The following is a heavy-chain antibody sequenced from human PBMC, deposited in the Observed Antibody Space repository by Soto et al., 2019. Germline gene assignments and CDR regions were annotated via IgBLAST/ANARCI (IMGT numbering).Heavy chain of an antibody. V-gene: IGHV3-11*05. D-gene: IGHD6-13*01. Sequence: GGSLRLSCAASGFTFSDRYMTWIRQAPGKGLEWVSYISNSSSYANYADSVKGRFTISRDNAKNSLYLQMNSLRAEDTALYYCARAHSASWKTFDYWGQGIMVTVSS. CDR2: ISNSSSYA. CDR1: GFTFSDRY. CDR3: ARAHSASWKTFDY. J-gene: IGHJ4*02.